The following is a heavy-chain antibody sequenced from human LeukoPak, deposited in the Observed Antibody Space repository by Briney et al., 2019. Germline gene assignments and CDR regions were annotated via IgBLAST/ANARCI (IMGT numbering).Heavy chain of an antibody. CDR2: INHSGST. J-gene: IGHJ4*02. CDR1: GGSFSGYY. V-gene: IGHV4-34*01. D-gene: IGHD5-12*01. CDR3: ARSSATTAFKYYFDY. Sequence: PSETLSLTCAVYGGSFSGYYWSWIRRSPGKGLEWIGEINHSGSTNYNPSLKSRVTISADTSKNQFSLKLSSVTAADTAVYYCARSSATTAFKYYFDYWGQGTLVTVSS.